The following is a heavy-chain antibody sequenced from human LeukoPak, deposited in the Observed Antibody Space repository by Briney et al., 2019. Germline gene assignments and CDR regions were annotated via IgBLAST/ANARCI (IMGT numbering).Heavy chain of an antibody. CDR3: ARMRDIVVVPAALDY. CDR1: GGTFSSYA. Sequence: GASVNVSCKASGGTFSSYAISWVRQAPGQGLEWMGGIIPIFVTANYAQKLQGRVTITADESTSTAYMELSSLRSEDTAVYYCARMRDIVVVPAALDYWGQGTLVTVSS. CDR2: IIPIFVTA. V-gene: IGHV1-69*13. J-gene: IGHJ4*02. D-gene: IGHD2-2*01.